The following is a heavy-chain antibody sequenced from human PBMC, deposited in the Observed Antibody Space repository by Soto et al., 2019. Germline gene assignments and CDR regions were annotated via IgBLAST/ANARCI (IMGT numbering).Heavy chain of an antibody. D-gene: IGHD1-26*01. CDR1: NFSISSGYY. Sequence: SETLSLTCVVSNFSISSGYYWGWIRQSPGKGLEWIASIYRSGTTSYNPSLKSRVTISVDPSKNQFSLMLTAVTAADTAVYYCARTHSGSYYSVFNYWGRGSLVTVSA. CDR3: ARTHSGSYYSVFNY. V-gene: IGHV4-38-2*01. CDR2: IYRSGTT. J-gene: IGHJ4*02.